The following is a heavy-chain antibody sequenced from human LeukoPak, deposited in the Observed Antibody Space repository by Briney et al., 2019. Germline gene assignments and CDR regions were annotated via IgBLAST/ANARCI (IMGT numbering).Heavy chain of an antibody. V-gene: IGHV4-59*01. CDR3: ARGAVAGKMSWFDP. CDR1: GGSISTYY. D-gene: IGHD6-19*01. Sequence: SETLSLTCTVSGGSISTYYGNWIRQAPGKGLEWIGYIYYSGSTNYNPSLKSRVTISVDTSKNQFSLNLSSVTAADTAVYYCARGAVAGKMSWFDPWGQGTLVTVSS. CDR2: IYYSGST. J-gene: IGHJ5*02.